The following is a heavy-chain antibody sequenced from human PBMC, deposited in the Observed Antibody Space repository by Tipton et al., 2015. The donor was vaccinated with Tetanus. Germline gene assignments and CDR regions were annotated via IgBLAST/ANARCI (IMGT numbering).Heavy chain of an antibody. CDR2: ISNDASHI. CDR3: AREGSNTWYYLDY. CDR1: GYNFRNNG. J-gene: IGHJ4*02. Sequence: SLRLSCVASGYNFRNNGMHWVRQAPGKGLEWVAVISNDASHIYYADSVKGRFTISRDNSKSTFHLQLNSLRVDDTAVYYCAREGSNTWYYLDYWGQGARVAVSS. D-gene: IGHD2-15*01. V-gene: IGHV3-30*03.